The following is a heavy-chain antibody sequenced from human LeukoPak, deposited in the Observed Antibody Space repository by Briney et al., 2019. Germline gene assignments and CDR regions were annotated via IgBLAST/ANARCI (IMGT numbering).Heavy chain of an antibody. CDR1: GFTVSSSY. D-gene: IGHD4-17*01. CDR2: IYSGGLT. J-gene: IGHJ4*02. Sequence: GGSLRLSCAASGFTVSSSYMSWVRQAPGKGLEWVSFIYSGGLTYYADSVKGRFTISRDSSKNTLYVQMNRLRAEDTAVYYCARGSAAEEYGDYKYFDSWGQGTLVTVSS. V-gene: IGHV3-66*01. CDR3: ARGSAAEEYGDYKYFDS.